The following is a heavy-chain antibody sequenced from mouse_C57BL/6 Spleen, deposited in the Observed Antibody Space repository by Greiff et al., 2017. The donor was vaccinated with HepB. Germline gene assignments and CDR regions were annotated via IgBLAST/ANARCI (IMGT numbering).Heavy chain of an antibody. CDR2: IWRGGST. Sequence: QVQLKQSGPGLVQPSQRLSITCTVSGFSLTSYGVHWVRQSPGKGLEWLGVIWRGGSTDYNAAFMSRLSITKDNSKSQVFFKMNSLQADDTAIYYCAKMYYYGSSYVNWYFDVWGTGTTVTVSS. D-gene: IGHD1-1*01. V-gene: IGHV2-5*01. CDR1: GFSLTSYG. J-gene: IGHJ1*03. CDR3: AKMYYYGSSYVNWYFDV.